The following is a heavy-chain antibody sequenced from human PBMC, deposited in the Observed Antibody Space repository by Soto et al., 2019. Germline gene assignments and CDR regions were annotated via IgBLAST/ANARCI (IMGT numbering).Heavy chain of an antibody. CDR1: SGSISSSNW. CDR3: ASHPTMVRGGIYFDY. Sequence: PSETLSLTCAVSSGSISSSNWWSWVRQPPGKGLEWIGEIYHSGSTNYNPSLKSRVTISVDKSKNQFSLKLSSVTAADTAVYYCASHPTMVRGGIYFDYWGQGTLVTVSS. V-gene: IGHV4-4*02. D-gene: IGHD3-10*01. CDR2: IYHSGST. J-gene: IGHJ4*02.